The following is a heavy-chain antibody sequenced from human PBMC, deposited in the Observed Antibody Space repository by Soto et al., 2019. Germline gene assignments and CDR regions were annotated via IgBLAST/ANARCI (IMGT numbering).Heavy chain of an antibody. J-gene: IGHJ6*02. CDR1: GGTFSSYA. CDR3: ARTMIVGAVYYYYGMDV. Sequence: SVKVSCKASGGTFSSYAISWVRQAPGQGLEWMGGIIPVFGTANYAQKFQGRVTITADESTSTAYMELSSLRSEDTAVYYCARTMIVGAVYYYYGMDVWGQGTTVTVSS. D-gene: IGHD3-22*01. CDR2: IIPVFGTA. V-gene: IGHV1-69*13.